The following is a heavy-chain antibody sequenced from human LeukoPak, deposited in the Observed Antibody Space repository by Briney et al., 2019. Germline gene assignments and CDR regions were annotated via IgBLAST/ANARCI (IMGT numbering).Heavy chain of an antibody. CDR1: GFTFSSYW. Sequence: GGSLRLSCVASGFTFSSYWMHWVRQAPGKGLVWVSRITGDGSGTTCADSVKGRFTISRDNAKNTVYLQMNSLRAEDTAVYYCAKERTSEGYFDYWGQGTLVTVSS. D-gene: IGHD1-1*01. CDR3: AKERTSEGYFDY. V-gene: IGHV3-74*01. CDR2: ITGDGSGT. J-gene: IGHJ4*02.